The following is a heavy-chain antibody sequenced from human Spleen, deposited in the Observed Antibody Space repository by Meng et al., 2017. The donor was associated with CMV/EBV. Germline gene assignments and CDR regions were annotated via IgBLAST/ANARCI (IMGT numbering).Heavy chain of an antibody. J-gene: IGHJ4*02. Sequence: ASGLSVSSHGMHWVRQAPGKGLEWLAVIWYDGSDEYYADSVKGRFTISRDNSKNTLYLQMNSLRAEDTAVYYCAKRVIGTYRDYFDFWGQGTLVTVSS. CDR3: AKRVIGTYRDYFDF. CDR2: IWYDGSDE. V-gene: IGHV3-33*06. D-gene: IGHD1-7*01. CDR1: GLSVSSHG.